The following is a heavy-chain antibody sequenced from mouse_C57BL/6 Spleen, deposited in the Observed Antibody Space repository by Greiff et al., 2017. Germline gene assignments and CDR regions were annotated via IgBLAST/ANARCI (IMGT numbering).Heavy chain of an antibody. Sequence: QVQLQQPGAELVKPGASVKLSCKASGYTFTSYWMHWVKTRPGQGLEWIGMIHPNSGSTNYNEKFKSKVTLTVDKSSSTSYMQLSSLTSEDSAVYYCARRGDSSGYPYYFDYWGQGTTRTVSS. CDR3: ARRGDSSGYPYYFDY. CDR1: GYTFTSYW. V-gene: IGHV1-64*01. D-gene: IGHD3-2*02. J-gene: IGHJ2*01. CDR2: IHPNSGST.